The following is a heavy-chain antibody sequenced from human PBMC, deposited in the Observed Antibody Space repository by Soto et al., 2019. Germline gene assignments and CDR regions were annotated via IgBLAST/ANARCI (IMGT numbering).Heavy chain of an antibody. J-gene: IGHJ4*02. V-gene: IGHV6-1*01. Sequence: PSQNLSLTCAISVDSVSTNTATCDFILQSPSRGLEWLGRTYYRSKWETDYAVSVKGRITINPDTSNNQFSLQLNSVTPDDTAVYYCASSFTVPAAIGYWGQGTLVTVSS. CDR1: VDSVSTNTAT. CDR2: TYYRSKWET. CDR3: ASSFTVPAAIGY. D-gene: IGHD2-2*02.